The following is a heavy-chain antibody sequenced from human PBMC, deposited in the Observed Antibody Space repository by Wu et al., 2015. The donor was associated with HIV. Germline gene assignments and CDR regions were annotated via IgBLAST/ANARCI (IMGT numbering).Heavy chain of an antibody. V-gene: IGHV1-46*03. Sequence: QVQLLQSGAEVKKPGASVKVSCKASGYSFTSNYIHWVRQAPGQGLEWMGVINPGAVRISYAQKFQGRVTMTSDTSTSTVHMELSSLRSEDTAMYYCASRIGNMEAFNIWGQGTMVIVSS. CDR3: ASRIGNMEAFNI. CDR1: GYSFTSNY. D-gene: IGHD1/OR15-1a*01. CDR2: INPGAVRI. J-gene: IGHJ3*02.